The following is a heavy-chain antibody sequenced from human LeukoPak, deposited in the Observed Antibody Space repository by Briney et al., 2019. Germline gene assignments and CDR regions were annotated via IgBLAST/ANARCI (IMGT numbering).Heavy chain of an antibody. J-gene: IGHJ4*02. D-gene: IGHD6-19*01. V-gene: IGHV3-30*18. Sequence: GGSLRLSCAASGFTFSSYGMHWVRQAPGKGLEWVAVISYDGSNKYYADSVKGRFTISRDSSKNTLYLQMNSLRAEDTAVYYCAKDTYSSGWYGYFDYWGQGTLVTVSS. CDR3: AKDTYSSGWYGYFDY. CDR1: GFTFSSYG. CDR2: ISYDGSNK.